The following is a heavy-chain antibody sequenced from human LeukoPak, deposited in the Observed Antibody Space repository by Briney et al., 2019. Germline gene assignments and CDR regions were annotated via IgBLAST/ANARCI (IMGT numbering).Heavy chain of an antibody. CDR2: ISSSSSSTI. CDR1: GFTFSDYS. J-gene: IGHJ4*02. CDR3: ARRFDC. V-gene: IGHV3-48*04. Sequence: GWSLRLSCAGGFTFSDYSMNRIRRAPGKGLEWVSYISSSSSSTIYYADTVKGRFTISRDNAKSSLYLQMNSLRVEDTAVYYCARRFDCWGQGTLVTVSS.